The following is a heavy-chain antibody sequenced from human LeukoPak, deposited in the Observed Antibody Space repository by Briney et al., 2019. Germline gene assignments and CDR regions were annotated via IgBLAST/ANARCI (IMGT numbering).Heavy chain of an antibody. V-gene: IGHV3-48*04. Sequence: GGSLRLSCVASGLSISGQWMNWVRQTPGKGLEWVSYISDHGKSRNYVDSVKGRFTISRDNAKNSLYLQMSSLRVEDTAVYFCARARIAAPLLDYWGQGTLVTVSS. CDR2: ISDHGKSR. CDR3: ARARIAAPLLDY. J-gene: IGHJ4*02. CDR1: GLSISGQW. D-gene: IGHD6-13*01.